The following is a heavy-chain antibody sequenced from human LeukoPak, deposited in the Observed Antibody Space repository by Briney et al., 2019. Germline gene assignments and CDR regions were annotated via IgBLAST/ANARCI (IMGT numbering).Heavy chain of an antibody. Sequence: GGSLRLSCAASGFTFSAYWMHWVRQAPGKGLVWVSRINSDGFSIAYADSVKGRFTISRDNAKNTLYLHMNSLRAEDTAVYYCARDGCSGGSCYLDYWGQGTLVTVSS. D-gene: IGHD2-15*01. CDR1: GFTFSAYW. J-gene: IGHJ4*02. CDR3: ARDGCSGGSCYLDY. V-gene: IGHV3-74*01. CDR2: INSDGFSI.